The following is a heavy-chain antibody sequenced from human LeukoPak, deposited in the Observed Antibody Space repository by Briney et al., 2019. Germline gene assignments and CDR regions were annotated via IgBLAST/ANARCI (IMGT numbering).Heavy chain of an antibody. D-gene: IGHD3-10*01. V-gene: IGHV1-18*01. CDR1: GYTFTSYG. CDR2: ISAYNGNT. CDR3: ARDSDPYGSGPRRHYYYGMDF. J-gene: IGHJ6*02. Sequence: ASVKVSCKASGYTFTSYGISWVRQAPGQGLEWMGWISAYNGNTNYAQKLQGRVTMTTDTSTSTAYMELRSLRSDDTAVYYCARDSDPYGSGPRRHYYYGMDFWGQGTTVTVSS.